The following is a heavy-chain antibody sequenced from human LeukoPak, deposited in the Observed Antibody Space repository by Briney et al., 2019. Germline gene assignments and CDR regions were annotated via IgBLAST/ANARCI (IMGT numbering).Heavy chain of an antibody. J-gene: IGHJ4*02. Sequence: GGSLRLSCAASGFTFSSYGMHWVRQAPGKGLEWVAFIRYDGSNKYYADSVKGRFTISRDNSKNTLYLQMNSLRAEDTAVYYCAKDRSGSYSLPGESDYWGQGTLVTVSS. V-gene: IGHV3-30*02. CDR1: GFTFSSYG. CDR3: AKDRSGSYSLPGESDY. CDR2: IRYDGSNK. D-gene: IGHD1-26*01.